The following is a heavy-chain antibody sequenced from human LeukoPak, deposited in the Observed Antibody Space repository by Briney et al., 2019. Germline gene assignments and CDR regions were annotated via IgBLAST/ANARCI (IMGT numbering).Heavy chain of an antibody. CDR3: ARGPGATTAFDY. J-gene: IGHJ4*02. Sequence: ASVKVSCKASGYTFTGYYMHWVRQAPGQGLERMGWINPNSGGANYAQKFQGWVTMTRDTSISTAYMELSRLRSGDTAVYYCARGPGATTAFDYWGQGTLVTVSS. V-gene: IGHV1-2*04. CDR2: INPNSGGA. D-gene: IGHD1-26*01. CDR1: GYTFTGYY.